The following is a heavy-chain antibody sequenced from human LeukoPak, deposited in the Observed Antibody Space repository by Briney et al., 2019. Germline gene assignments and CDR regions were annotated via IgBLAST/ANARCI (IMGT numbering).Heavy chain of an antibody. D-gene: IGHD3-10*01. V-gene: IGHV1-2*02. Sequence: ASVKVSCKASGYTFTSYGISWVRQAPGQGLEWMGWINPNSGGTNYAQKFQGRVTMTRDTSISTAYMELSRLRSDDTAVYYCARDGPLWFGELDFDYWGQGTLVTVSS. CDR3: ARDGPLWFGELDFDY. CDR1: GYTFTSYG. J-gene: IGHJ4*02. CDR2: INPNSGGT.